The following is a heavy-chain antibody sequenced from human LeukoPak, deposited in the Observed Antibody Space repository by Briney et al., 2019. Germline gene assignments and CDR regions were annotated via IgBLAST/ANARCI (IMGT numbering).Heavy chain of an antibody. J-gene: IGHJ3*02. CDR3: AKVGKGQLLEAFDI. Sequence: GGSLRLSCAASGFTFDNFGMHWVRQVPGKGLEWLALISHDGSNEYYGDFVKGRFTTSRDNSKNTVYLHMNALRPEDTAMYYCAKVGKGQLLEAFDIWGQGTMVTVSP. D-gene: IGHD2-2*01. V-gene: IGHV3-30*18. CDR2: ISHDGSNE. CDR1: GFTFDNFG.